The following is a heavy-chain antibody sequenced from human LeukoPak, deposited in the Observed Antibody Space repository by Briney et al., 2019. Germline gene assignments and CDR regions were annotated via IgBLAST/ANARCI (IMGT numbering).Heavy chain of an antibody. D-gene: IGHD6-13*01. CDR1: GYSFTSYW. CDR2: IYPGDSDT. CDR3: ARQPGYSSSREYYYYGMDV. V-gene: IGHV5-51*01. J-gene: IGHJ6*02. Sequence: PGESLKISCKGSGYSFTSYWIGWVRQMPGKGLEWMGIIYPGDSDTRYSPSFQGQVTISADKSISTAYLQWSSLKASDTAIYYCARQPGYSSSREYYYYGMDVWGQGTTVTVSS.